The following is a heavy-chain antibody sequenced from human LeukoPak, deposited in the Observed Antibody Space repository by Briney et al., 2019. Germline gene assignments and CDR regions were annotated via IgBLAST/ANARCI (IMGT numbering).Heavy chain of an antibody. CDR2: ISSSSSYI. D-gene: IGHD2-2*01. Sequence: GGSLRLSCAASGFTFRNYGMHWVRQAPGKGLEWVSSISSSSSYIYYADSVKGRFTISRDNAKNSLYLQMNSLRAEDTAVYYCAREMGYCSSTTCYYYGMDVWGQGTTVTVSS. J-gene: IGHJ6*02. CDR1: GFTFRNYG. V-gene: IGHV3-21*01. CDR3: AREMGYCSSTTCYYYGMDV.